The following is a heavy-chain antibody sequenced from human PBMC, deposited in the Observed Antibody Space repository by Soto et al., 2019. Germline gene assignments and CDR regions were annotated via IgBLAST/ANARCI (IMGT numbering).Heavy chain of an antibody. CDR3: AKDYPRPEYSSSEYFDY. CDR2: ISGSGGST. CDR1: GFTFSSYA. V-gene: IGHV3-23*01. J-gene: IGHJ4*02. D-gene: IGHD6-6*01. Sequence: GGSLRLSCAASGFTFSSYAMSWVRQAPGKGLEWVSAISGSGGSTYYADSVKGRFTISRDNSKNTLYLQMNSLRAEDTAVYYCAKDYPRPEYSSSEYFDYWGQGTLVTVSS.